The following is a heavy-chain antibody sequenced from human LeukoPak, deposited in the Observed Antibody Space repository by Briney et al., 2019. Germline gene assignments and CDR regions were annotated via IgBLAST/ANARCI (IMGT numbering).Heavy chain of an antibody. CDR1: GCTFSSYG. V-gene: IGHV3-30*02. CDR2: IRYDGSNK. CDR3: AKDLTMVRGVIPVYDY. J-gene: IGHJ4*02. D-gene: IGHD3-10*01. Sequence: SGGSLRLSCAASGCTFSSYGTHWVRQAPGKGLKWVAFIRYDGSNKYYADSVKGRFTISRDNSKNTLYLQMNSLRAEDTAVYYCAKDLTMVRGVIPVYDYWGQGTLVTVSS.